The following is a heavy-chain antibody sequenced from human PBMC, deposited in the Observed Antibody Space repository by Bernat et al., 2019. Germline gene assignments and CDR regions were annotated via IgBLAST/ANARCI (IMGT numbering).Heavy chain of an antibody. V-gene: IGHV4-34*01. CDR2: INHSGST. D-gene: IGHD7-27*01. Sequence: QVQLQQWGAGLLKPSETLSLTCAVYGGSFSGYYWSWIRQPPGKGLEWIGEINHSGSTNYNPSLKSRVTISVDTSGNQFSLKLSSVTAADTAVYYCARGSMAVIGADFDYWGQGTLVTVSS. CDR3: ARGSMAVIGADFDY. J-gene: IGHJ4*02. CDR1: GGSFSGYY.